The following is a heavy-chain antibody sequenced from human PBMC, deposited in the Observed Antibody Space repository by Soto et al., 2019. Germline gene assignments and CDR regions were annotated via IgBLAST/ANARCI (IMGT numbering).Heavy chain of an antibody. V-gene: IGHV1-69*12. CDR1: GGTFSTFG. Sequence: QVRLVQSGAEVKKPGSSVKVSCKASGGTFSTFGLSWVRQAPGQGLEWMGGSIPMFGPANYAQKFQGRVTITADESTSPAYMELSSLRSEDTAVYYCARAGYCISSTCYALDYWGQGTLVTVSS. CDR2: SIPMFGPA. J-gene: IGHJ4*02. D-gene: IGHD2-2*01. CDR3: ARAGYCISSTCYALDY.